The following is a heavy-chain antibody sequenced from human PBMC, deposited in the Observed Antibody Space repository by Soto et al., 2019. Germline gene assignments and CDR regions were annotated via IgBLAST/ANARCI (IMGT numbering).Heavy chain of an antibody. J-gene: IGHJ4*02. CDR1: GFSLRNARMG. Sequence: GPVLVKPTETLTLTCTVSGFSLRNARMGVTWIRQPPGKALEWLAHIFTNGEKSYNTSLKTRVTVSKDTSKSQVVLTMTNVDPADTATYYCARTQYYYDGSGYYFDYWGQGTLVTVSS. D-gene: IGHD3-22*01. CDR2: IFTNGEK. V-gene: IGHV2-26*01. CDR3: ARTQYYYDGSGYYFDY.